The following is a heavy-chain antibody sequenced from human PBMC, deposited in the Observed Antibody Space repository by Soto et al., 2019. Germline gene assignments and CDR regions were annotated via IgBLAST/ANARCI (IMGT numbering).Heavy chain of an antibody. Sequence: LTCTVSGGSISSGGYYWSWIRQAPGKGLEWVSYISSSGCTIYYADSVKGRFTISRDNAKNSLYLQMNSLRAEDTAVYYCAREGSIAAAGNWFDTWGQGTLVTVSS. J-gene: IGHJ5*02. CDR3: AREGSIAAAGNWFDT. CDR1: GGSISSGGYY. CDR2: ISSSGCTI. V-gene: IGHV3-11*04. D-gene: IGHD6-13*01.